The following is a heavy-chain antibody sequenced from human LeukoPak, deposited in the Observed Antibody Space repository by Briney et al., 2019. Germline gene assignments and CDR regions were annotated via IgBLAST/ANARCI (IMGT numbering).Heavy chain of an antibody. CDR2: IIPSFGTA. V-gene: IGHV1-69*05. CDR1: GGTFSSYA. J-gene: IGHJ4*02. CDR3: ARAHYATAMARFDY. Sequence: SVKVSCKASGGTFSSYAISWVRQAPGQGLEWLGRIIPSFGTANYAQKFQGRVTITTDESTSTAYMELSSLRSEDTAVYYCARAHYATAMARFDYWGQGTLVTVSS. D-gene: IGHD5-18*01.